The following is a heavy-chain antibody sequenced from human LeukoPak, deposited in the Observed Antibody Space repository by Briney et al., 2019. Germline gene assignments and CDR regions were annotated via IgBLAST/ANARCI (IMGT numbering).Heavy chain of an antibody. CDR3: ARRSAAKDAFDI. J-gene: IGHJ3*02. CDR1: GFTFSSYA. CDR2: LTGNGEST. Sequence: QPGGSLRLSCAASGFTFSSYAMSWVRQAPGKGLEWVSGLTGNGESTYYADSVKGRFTISRDNAKNTLYLQMNSLRAEDTAVYYCARRSAAKDAFDIWGQGTMVTVSS. V-gene: IGHV3-23*01. D-gene: IGHD6-25*01.